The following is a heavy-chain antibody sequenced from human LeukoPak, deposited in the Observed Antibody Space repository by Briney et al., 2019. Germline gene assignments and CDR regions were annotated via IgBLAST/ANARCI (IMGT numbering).Heavy chain of an antibody. V-gene: IGHV4-59*01. CDR2: ISYSGNT. Sequence: SETLSLTCTVSGGSISGFYWSWIRQPPGQGLEWIGYISYSGNTNYIPSLKSRVTISVDTSKNQFSLKLNSVTAADTAVYYCARGERQTSGYYYYFAYWGQGTLVPVSS. CDR3: ARGERQTSGYYYYFAY. J-gene: IGHJ4*02. D-gene: IGHD3-22*01. CDR1: GGSISGFY.